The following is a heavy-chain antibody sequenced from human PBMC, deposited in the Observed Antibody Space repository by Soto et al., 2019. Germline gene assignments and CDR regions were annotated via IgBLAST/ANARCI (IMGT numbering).Heavy chain of an antibody. CDR3: VRGLRHSGMDA. CDR2: IDHSGST. CDR1: GGSFSAYY. J-gene: IGHJ6*02. Sequence: QVQLQQWGAGLLKPSETLSLTCAVSGGSFSAYYWTWIRQPPGRGLEWIGEIDHSGSTNYNPSFAGRVTMSIETAKTRFSLSVTSVTAAETAVDYCVRGLRHSGMDALGQGTTVTVS. V-gene: IGHV4-34*01.